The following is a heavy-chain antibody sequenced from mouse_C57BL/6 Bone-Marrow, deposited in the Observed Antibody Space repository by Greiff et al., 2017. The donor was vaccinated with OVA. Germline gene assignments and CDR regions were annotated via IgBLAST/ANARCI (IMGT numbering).Heavy chain of an antibody. D-gene: IGHD1-1*01. V-gene: IGHV1-74*01. CDR3: ARGTTVVATRGYFDV. CDR2: IHPSDSDT. Sequence: QVQLQQPGAELVKPGASVKVSCKASGYTFTSYWMHWVKQRPGQGLEWIGRIHPSDSDTNYNQKFKGKATLTVDKSSSTAYMQLSSLTSEDSAVYYCARGTTVVATRGYFDVWGTGTTVTVSS. J-gene: IGHJ1*03. CDR1: GYTFTSYW.